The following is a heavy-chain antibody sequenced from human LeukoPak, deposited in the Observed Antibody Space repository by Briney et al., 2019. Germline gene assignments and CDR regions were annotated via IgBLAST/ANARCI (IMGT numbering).Heavy chain of an antibody. V-gene: IGHV4-39*07. D-gene: IGHD5-18*01. Sequence: SETLSLTCTVSGGSISSSSYYWGWIRQPPGKGLEWIGSIYHSGSTYYNPSLKSRVTISVDTSKNQFSLKLSSVTAADTAVYYCARDERTVTSYYFDYWGQGTLVTVSS. CDR3: ARDERTVTSYYFDY. CDR2: IYHSGST. CDR1: GGSISSSSYY. J-gene: IGHJ4*02.